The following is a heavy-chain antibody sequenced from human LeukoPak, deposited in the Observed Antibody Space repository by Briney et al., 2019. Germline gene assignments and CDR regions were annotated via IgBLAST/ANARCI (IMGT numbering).Heavy chain of an antibody. CDR1: GGSISSGRYS. Sequence: PSETLSLTCAVSGGSISSGRYSWSWIRQPPGKGLEWIGEINHSGSTNYNPSLKSRVTISVDTSKNQFSLKLSSVTAADTAVYYCARAFRGSYFPGAFDIWGQGTMVTVSS. CDR3: ARAFRGSYFPGAFDI. V-gene: IGHV4-30-2*01. J-gene: IGHJ3*02. D-gene: IGHD1-26*01. CDR2: INHSGST.